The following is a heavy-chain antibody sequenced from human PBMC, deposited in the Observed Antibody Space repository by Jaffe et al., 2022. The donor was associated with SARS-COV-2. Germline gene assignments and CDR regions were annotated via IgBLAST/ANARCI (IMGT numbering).Heavy chain of an antibody. V-gene: IGHV4-61*02. CDR3: AREELRPTGDWFDP. D-gene: IGHD1-7*01. Sequence: QVQLQESGPGLVKPSQTLSLTCTVSGGSISSGSYYWSWIRQPAGKGLEWIGRIYTSGSTNYNPSLKSRVTISVDTSKNQFSLKLSSVTAADTAVYYCAREELRPTGDWFDPWGQGTLVTVSS. CDR1: GGSISSGSYY. CDR2: IYTSGST. J-gene: IGHJ5*02.